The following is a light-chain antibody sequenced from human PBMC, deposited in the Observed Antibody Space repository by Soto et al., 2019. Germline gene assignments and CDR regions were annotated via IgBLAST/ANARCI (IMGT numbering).Light chain of an antibody. Sequence: SYELTQPPSVSVSPGQTASIPCSGDKLGDQYACWYQQKPGQSPVLVIYQDSKRPSGIPERFSGSNSGNTATLTIRGTQAMDEADYYCQAWDSSPAYGFGPGTKLTVL. J-gene: IGLJ1*01. CDR3: QAWDSSPAYG. CDR1: KLGDQY. V-gene: IGLV3-1*01. CDR2: QDS.